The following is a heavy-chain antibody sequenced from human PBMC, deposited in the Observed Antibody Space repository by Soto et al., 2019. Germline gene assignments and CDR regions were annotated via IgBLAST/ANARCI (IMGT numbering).Heavy chain of an antibody. Sequence: EASVKVSCKASGGTFSSYAISWVRQAPGQGLEWMGGIIPIFGTANYAQKFQGRVTITADKSTSTAYMELSSLRSEDTAVYYCARAAARQRATWFDPWGRGTLVTVSS. V-gene: IGHV1-69*06. D-gene: IGHD6-6*01. CDR2: IIPIFGTA. CDR1: GGTFSSYA. CDR3: ARAAARQRATWFDP. J-gene: IGHJ5*02.